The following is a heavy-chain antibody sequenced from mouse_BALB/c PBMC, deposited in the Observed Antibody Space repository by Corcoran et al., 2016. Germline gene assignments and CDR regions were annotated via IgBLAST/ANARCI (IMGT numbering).Heavy chain of an antibody. CDR1: GYTFTDYD. CDR3: ARGLNYAMDY. J-gene: IGHJ4*01. CDR2: INPGSGST. Sequence: QVQLQQYGPELVKPGASVKMSCKASGYTFTDYDISWVQQTTRQGLEWIGEINPGSGSTYSNEKFKGKGTLTADKSSNTAYMQLSSLTSEDSAVYFCARGLNYAMDYWGQGTSVTVSS. V-gene: IGHV1-77*01. D-gene: IGHD2-4*01.